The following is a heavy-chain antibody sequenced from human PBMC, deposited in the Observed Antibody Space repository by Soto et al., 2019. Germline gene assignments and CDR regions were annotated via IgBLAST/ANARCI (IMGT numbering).Heavy chain of an antibody. CDR1: GYTFTGYY. CDR2: INPNSGGT. Sequence: ASVKVSCKASGYTFTGYYMHWVRQAPGQGLEWMGWINPNSGGTNYAQKFQGRVTMTRDTSISTAYMELSRLRSDDTAVYYCARDDYDFWSGYSDWGQGTLVTVSS. V-gene: IGHV1-2*02. D-gene: IGHD3-3*01. J-gene: IGHJ4*02. CDR3: ARDDYDFWSGYSD.